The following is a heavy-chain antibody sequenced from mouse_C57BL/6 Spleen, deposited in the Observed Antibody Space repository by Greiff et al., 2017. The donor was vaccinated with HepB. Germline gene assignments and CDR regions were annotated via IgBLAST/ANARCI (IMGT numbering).Heavy chain of an antibody. V-gene: IGHV1-11*01. J-gene: IGHJ4*01. Sequence: VQLQQSGAELASPGASVTLSCKASGYTFTDHIMNWVKKRPGQGLEWIGRIYPVSGETNYNQKFMGKATFTVDRSSSTVYMVLNSLTSEDPAVYYCGITTVVAGDAMDYWGQGTSVTVSS. D-gene: IGHD1-1*01. CDR2: IYPVSGET. CDR3: GITTVVAGDAMDY. CDR1: GYTFTDHI.